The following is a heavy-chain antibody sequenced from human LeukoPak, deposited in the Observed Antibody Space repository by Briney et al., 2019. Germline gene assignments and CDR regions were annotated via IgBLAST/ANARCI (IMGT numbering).Heavy chain of an antibody. CDR2: FDPEDGET. J-gene: IGHJ5*02. V-gene: IGHV1-24*01. D-gene: IGHD2-21*01. Sequence: ASVKGSCKVSGDTLTELSMHWGRQGPGKGLEWMGGFDPEDGETIYAQKFQGRVTMTEDTSTDTAYMELSSLRSVDTAVYYCAGVFPLSNWFDPWGQGTLVTVSS. CDR1: GDTLTELS. CDR3: AGVFPLSNWFDP.